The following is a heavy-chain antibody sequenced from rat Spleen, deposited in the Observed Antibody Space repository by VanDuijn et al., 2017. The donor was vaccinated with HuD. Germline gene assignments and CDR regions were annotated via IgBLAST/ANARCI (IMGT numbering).Heavy chain of an antibody. Sequence: EVQLVESGGGLVQPGRSLKLSCVASGFTFNNYWMTWIRQAPGKGLEWVASITNTGGSTYYPDSVKGRFTISRDNAKSTLYLQMNSLRSEDTATYYCTRDLRYDGSYYYWYFDFWGPGTMVTVSS. CDR3: TRDLRYDGSYYYWYFDF. J-gene: IGHJ1*01. CDR1: GFTFNNYW. D-gene: IGHD1-12*02. V-gene: IGHV5-31*01. CDR2: ITNTGGST.